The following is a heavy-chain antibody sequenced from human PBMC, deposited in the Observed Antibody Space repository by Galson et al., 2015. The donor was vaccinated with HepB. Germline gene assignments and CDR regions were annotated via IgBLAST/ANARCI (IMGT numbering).Heavy chain of an antibody. CDR2: INSSDDGT. D-gene: IGHD4-23*01. CDR3: ARVTGLTTDYGGLHHLTDAFDI. Sequence: SVKVSCKASGYIFTNYLVHWVRQAPGQGLEWVGVINSSDDGTNYARKFQGRVSMTRDTSTRTVYMELSSLRSEDTAVYYCARVTGLTTDYGGLHHLTDAFDIWGQGTMVTVSS. CDR1: GYIFTNYL. V-gene: IGHV1-46*01. J-gene: IGHJ3*02.